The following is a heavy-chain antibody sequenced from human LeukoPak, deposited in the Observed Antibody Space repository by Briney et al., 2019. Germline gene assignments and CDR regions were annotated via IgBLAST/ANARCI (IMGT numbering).Heavy chain of an antibody. J-gene: IGHJ4*02. Sequence: GRSLRLSCAASGFTFSSYGMHWVRQAPGKGLEWVAVISYDGSNKYYADSVKVRFTISRDNAQNSLYLQINSLRPEDTAFYSCAKDRMGAYFTIPDYWGQGTLVTVSS. D-gene: IGHD2/OR15-2a*01. CDR1: GFTFSSYG. CDR3: AKDRMGAYFTIPDY. V-gene: IGHV3-30*18. CDR2: ISYDGSNK.